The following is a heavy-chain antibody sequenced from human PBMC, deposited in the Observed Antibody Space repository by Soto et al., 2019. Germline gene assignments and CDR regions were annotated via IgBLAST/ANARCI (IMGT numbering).Heavy chain of an antibody. J-gene: IGHJ4*02. V-gene: IGHV1-18*04. CDR1: GYTFTSFG. D-gene: IGHD3-10*01. Sequence: QVQLVQSGPEVKKPGASVKVSCKASGYTFTSFGVSWLRQAPGQGPEWMGWISGYNGKTKYTQKVQGRVTLTTDTSTATAYMELRSLRSDDAAVYFCARDKMIDDFGLGSFDYWGQGTLVTVSS. CDR2: ISGYNGKT. CDR3: ARDKMIDDFGLGSFDY.